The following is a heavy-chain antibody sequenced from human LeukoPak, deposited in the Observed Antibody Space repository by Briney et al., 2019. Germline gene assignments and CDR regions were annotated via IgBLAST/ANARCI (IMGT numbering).Heavy chain of an antibody. CDR3: AKDRYSSGSGWFDP. Sequence: GGSLRLSCAASGFNFDDHVMHWVRQGPGKGLEWVSGITWNSGTIQYAVSVKGRFTATRDDAKNSLYLQMNSLRAEDTALYYCAKDRYSSGSGWFDPWGQGTLVTVSS. V-gene: IGHV3-9*01. CDR1: GFNFDDHV. CDR2: ITWNSGTI. J-gene: IGHJ5*02. D-gene: IGHD6-19*01.